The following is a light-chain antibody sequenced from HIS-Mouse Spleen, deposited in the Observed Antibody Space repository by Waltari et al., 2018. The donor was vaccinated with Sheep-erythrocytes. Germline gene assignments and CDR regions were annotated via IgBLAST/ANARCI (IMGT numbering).Light chain of an antibody. CDR2: DAS. CDR1: QSVSSY. J-gene: IGKJ2*01. Sequence: EIVLTHSPATLSLSPGERATLSCRASQSVSSYLAWYQQKPGQAPRLLIYDASNRATGIPARFSGSWSGTDFTLTISSLEPEDFAVYYCQQRSNWYTFGQGTKLEIK. V-gene: IGKV3-11*01. CDR3: QQRSNWYT.